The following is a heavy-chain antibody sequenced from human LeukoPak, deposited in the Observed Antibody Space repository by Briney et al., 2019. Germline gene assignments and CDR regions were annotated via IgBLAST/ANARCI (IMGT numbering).Heavy chain of an antibody. CDR1: GGSISNYY. CDR3: ARHPAAYVSDFGGRRAGPLDY. V-gene: IGHV4-59*08. D-gene: IGHD3-3*01. CDR2: IHYSGST. J-gene: IGHJ4*02. Sequence: TSETLSLTCTVSGGSISNYYWSWIRQPPGKGLEWMGYIHYSGSTDYKPSLKSRVTISVDMSKSQFSLKLSSLTAADTAVYFCARHPAAYVSDFGGRRAGPLDYWGQGILVTVSS.